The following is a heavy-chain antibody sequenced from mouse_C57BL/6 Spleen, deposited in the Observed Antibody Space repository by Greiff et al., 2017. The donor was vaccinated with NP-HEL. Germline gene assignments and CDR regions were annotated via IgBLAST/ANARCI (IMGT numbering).Heavy chain of an antibody. V-gene: IGHV1-26*01. CDR1: GYTFTDYY. CDR3: ARAKIRDYRYFDY. CDR2: INPNNGGT. D-gene: IGHD1-1*02. Sequence: VQLQQSGPELVKPGASVKISCKASGYTFTDYYLSWVKQSHGKSLEWFGDINPNNGGTSYNQKFKGKATLTVDKSSSTAYMELRSLTSEDSTVYYCARAKIRDYRYFDYWGQGTTLTVSS. J-gene: IGHJ2*01.